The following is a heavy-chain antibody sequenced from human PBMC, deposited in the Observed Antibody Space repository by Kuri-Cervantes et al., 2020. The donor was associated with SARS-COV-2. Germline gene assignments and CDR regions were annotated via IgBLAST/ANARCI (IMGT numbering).Heavy chain of an antibody. Sequence: GESLKISCSASGFTFQSYAMTWVRQPPGKGLEWVSTVSGGGGSAYYSDSVRGRFTISRDNSKNTLYLQMNSLRAEDTAVYYCAKGADTAMVFGVTQFDYWGQGTLVT. CDR3: AKGADTAMVFGVTQFDY. V-gene: IGHV3-23*01. D-gene: IGHD5-18*01. CDR2: VSGGGGSA. CDR1: GFTFQSYA. J-gene: IGHJ4*02.